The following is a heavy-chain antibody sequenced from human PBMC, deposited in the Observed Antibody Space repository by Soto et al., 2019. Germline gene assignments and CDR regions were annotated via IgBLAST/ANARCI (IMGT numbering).Heavy chain of an antibody. CDR3: VRESEDLTSNFDY. CDR2: ISSTTNYI. Sequence: LRLSCAASGFTFTRYSMNWVRQAPGKGLEWVSSISSTTNYIYYGDSMKGRFTISRDNAKNSLYLEMNSLRAEDTAVYYCVRESEDLTSNFDYWGQGTLVTVSS. J-gene: IGHJ4*02. CDR1: GFTFTRYS. V-gene: IGHV3-21*06.